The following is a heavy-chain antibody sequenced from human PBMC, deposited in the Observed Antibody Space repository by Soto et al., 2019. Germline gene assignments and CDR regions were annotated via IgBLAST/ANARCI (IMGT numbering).Heavy chain of an antibody. D-gene: IGHD4-17*01. CDR3: ARASTVTRSFEC. V-gene: IGHV1-46*01. CDR2: FNPSGGST. CDR1: GYTFSSYY. J-gene: IGHJ4*02. Sequence: QVQLVQSGAEVKKPGASVKVSCKASGYTFSSYYIHWVRQAPGQGLEWMGIFNPSGGSTSYAQKFQGRVTMTRDTSTSTIYMELSSLRSQDTAVYYCARASTVTRSFECWGKGTLVTVSS.